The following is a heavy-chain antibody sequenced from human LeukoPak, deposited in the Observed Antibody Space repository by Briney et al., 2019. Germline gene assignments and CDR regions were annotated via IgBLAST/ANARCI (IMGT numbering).Heavy chain of an antibody. CDR1: GASISSGGYF. V-gene: IGHV4-61*02. Sequence: SETLSLTCTVSGASISSGGYFWSWVRQPAGKGVEWIGRIETSGSTNYNPSLKGRVTISVDTSKNQFSLKLRSVTAADTAVYYCARALCINGICEWFDPWGQGTLVTVSS. D-gene: IGHD2-8*01. J-gene: IGHJ5*02. CDR2: IETSGST. CDR3: ARALCINGICEWFDP.